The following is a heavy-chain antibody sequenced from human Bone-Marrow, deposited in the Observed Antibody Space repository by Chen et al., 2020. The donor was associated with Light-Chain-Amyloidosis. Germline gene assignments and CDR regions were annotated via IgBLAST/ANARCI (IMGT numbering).Heavy chain of an antibody. J-gene: IGHJ4*02. CDR1: GYTFPTYC. Sequence: EVQLEQSGPEVTKPGESLKISCKGSGYTFPTYCIGWVRQMPGKGLEWMGVIYPDDSDARYSPSFEGQVTISADKSITTAYLQWRSLKASDTAMYYCARRRDGYNFDYWGQGTLVTVSS. V-gene: IGHV5-51*01. D-gene: IGHD5-12*01. CDR2: IYPDDSDA. CDR3: ARRRDGYNFDY.